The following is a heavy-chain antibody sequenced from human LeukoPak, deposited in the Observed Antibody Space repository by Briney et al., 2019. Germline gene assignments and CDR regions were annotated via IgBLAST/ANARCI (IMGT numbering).Heavy chain of an antibody. CDR2: ISAYNGNT. D-gene: IGHD6-13*01. CDR3: ARDNSYSSSWYYFDY. Sequence: ASVKVSCKASGYTFTSYDINWVRQAPGQGLEWMGWISAYNGNTNYAQKLQGRVTMTTDTSTSTAYMELRSLRSDDTAVYYCARDNSYSSSWYYFDYWGQGTLVTVSS. CDR1: GYTFTSYD. J-gene: IGHJ4*02. V-gene: IGHV1-18*01.